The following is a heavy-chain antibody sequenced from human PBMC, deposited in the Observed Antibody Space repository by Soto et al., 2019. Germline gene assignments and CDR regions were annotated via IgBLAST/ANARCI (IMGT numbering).Heavy chain of an antibody. J-gene: IGHJ4*02. V-gene: IGHV3-23*01. Sequence: GGSLRLSCAASGFTFSSYAMSWVRQAPGKGLEWGSAISGSGGSTYYADSVKGRFTISRDNSKNTLYLQMNSLRAEDTAVYYCAKYCSSTSCYGDYWGQGTLVTVSS. CDR3: AKYCSSTSCYGDY. D-gene: IGHD2-2*01. CDR2: ISGSGGST. CDR1: GFTFSSYA.